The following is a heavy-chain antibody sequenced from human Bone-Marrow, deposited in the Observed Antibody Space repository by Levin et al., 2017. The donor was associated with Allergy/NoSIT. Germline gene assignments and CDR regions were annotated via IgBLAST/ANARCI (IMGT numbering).Heavy chain of an antibody. J-gene: IGHJ4*02. V-gene: IGHV3-23*01. CDR1: GFTFSRYA. CDR3: AREQLGIVAFNYFDY. CDR2: ITGSGGSI. D-gene: IGHD6-13*01. Sequence: AGGSLRLSCAASGFTFSRYAMSWVRQAPGKGLEWVSAITGSGGSIYYSDSVKGRFTISRDNSKNTLYLQMNSLRADDTALYYCAREQLGIVAFNYFDYWGQGTLVTVSS.